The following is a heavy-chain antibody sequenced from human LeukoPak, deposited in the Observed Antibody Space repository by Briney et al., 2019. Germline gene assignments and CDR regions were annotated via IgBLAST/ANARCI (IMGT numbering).Heavy chain of an antibody. V-gene: IGHV4-4*07. CDR3: ARGPLTEAHTFDI. Sequence: SETLSLSCAVSGDSISNYYWTWIRQTPGKGLDWIGRIYPGGTSYFNPSLKSGVTLSVDTSKNQFSLRLTSLTAADTAVYYCARGPLTEAHTFDIWGQGTMVTVSS. CDR2: IYPGGTS. CDR1: GDSISNYY. J-gene: IGHJ3*02. D-gene: IGHD1-14*01.